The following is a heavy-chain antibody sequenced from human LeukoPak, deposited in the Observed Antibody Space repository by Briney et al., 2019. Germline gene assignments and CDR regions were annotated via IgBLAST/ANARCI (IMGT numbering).Heavy chain of an antibody. CDR1: GGSISSYY. V-gene: IGHV4-39*01. CDR2: IYYSGST. J-gene: IGHJ5*02. D-gene: IGHD6-13*01. Sequence: SETLSLTCTVSGGSISSYYWGWIRQPPGKGLEWIGSIYYSGSTYYNPSLKSRVTISVDTSKNQFSLKLSSVTAADTAVYYCARVGSSSWSDRNWFDPWGQGTLVTVSS. CDR3: ARVGSSSWSDRNWFDP.